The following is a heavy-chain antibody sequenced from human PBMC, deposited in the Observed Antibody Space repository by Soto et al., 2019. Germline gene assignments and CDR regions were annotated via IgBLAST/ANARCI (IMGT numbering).Heavy chain of an antibody. CDR2: IYYSGST. D-gene: IGHD1-26*01. J-gene: IGHJ6*02. CDR3: ARETGAPPYYYYGMDV. Sequence: SETLSLTCTVSGGSISSGGYYWSWIRQHPGKGLEWIGYIYYSGSTYYNPSLKSRVTISVDTSKNQFSLKLSSVTAADTAVYYCARETGAPPYYYYGMDVWGQGTPVTVSS. CDR1: GGSISSGGYY. V-gene: IGHV4-31*03.